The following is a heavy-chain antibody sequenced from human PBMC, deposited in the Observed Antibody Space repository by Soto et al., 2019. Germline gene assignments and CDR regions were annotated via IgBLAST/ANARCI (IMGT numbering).Heavy chain of an antibody. CDR3: AAERAEARGYSYGRTLDD. D-gene: IGHD5-18*01. V-gene: IGHV3-74*01. CDR2: INNDGTTT. J-gene: IGHJ4*02. Sequence: EVHLVESGGGVVQPGGSLRLSSVASGFTFSRHWLHWVRQVPGKGPVWVSRINNDGTTTAYADSVKGRFSISRDNADNTLFLQMNNLRAEDTGVYYCAAERAEARGYSYGRTLDDWGQGSLVAVSS. CDR1: GFTFSRHW.